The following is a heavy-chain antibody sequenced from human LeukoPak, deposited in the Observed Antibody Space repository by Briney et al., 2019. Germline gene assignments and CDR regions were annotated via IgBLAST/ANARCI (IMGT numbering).Heavy chain of an antibody. CDR1: GGSISGSSYY. Sequence: SETLSLTCTVSGGSISGSSYYWGWIRQPPGKGLEGIGRIYYRGSTNYNPSLKSRVTISVDRSKNQFSLKLSSVTAADTAVYYCAREGRGSSSSWVFFDYXXQGXLVTVSS. D-gene: IGHD6-6*01. J-gene: IGHJ4*02. CDR2: IYYRGST. V-gene: IGHV4-39*07. CDR3: AREGRGSSSSWVFFDY.